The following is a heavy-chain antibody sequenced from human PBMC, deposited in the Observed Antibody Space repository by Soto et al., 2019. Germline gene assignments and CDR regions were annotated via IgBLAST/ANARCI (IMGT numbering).Heavy chain of an antibody. CDR3: ARGSCSSTSCYGYDAFDS. CDR2: IDPSDSYT. D-gene: IGHD2-2*01. J-gene: IGHJ3*02. V-gene: IGHV5-10-1*01. Sequence: GESLKISCKGSGYSFTSYWISWVRQMPGKGLEWMGRIDPSDSYTNYSPSFQGHVTISADKSISTAYLQWSSLKASDTAMYYCARGSCSSTSCYGYDAFDSWGQGTMVTVSS. CDR1: GYSFTSYW.